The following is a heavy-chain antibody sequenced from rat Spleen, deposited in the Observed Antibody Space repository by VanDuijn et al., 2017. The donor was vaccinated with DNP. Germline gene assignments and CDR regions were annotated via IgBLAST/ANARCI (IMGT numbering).Heavy chain of an antibody. Sequence: EVQLVESGGGLVQPGRSLKLSCVVSGITLSNYYMAWVRQAPTKGLEWVAYIGSDGYAPYYGDSVKGRFAISRDNAKSTLYLQMNSLRSADMATYYCIRWNSGHFDYWGQGVMVTVSS. D-gene: IGHD4-3*01. CDR1: GITLSNYY. CDR3: IRWNSGHFDY. J-gene: IGHJ2*01. CDR2: IGSDGYAP. V-gene: IGHV5-22*01.